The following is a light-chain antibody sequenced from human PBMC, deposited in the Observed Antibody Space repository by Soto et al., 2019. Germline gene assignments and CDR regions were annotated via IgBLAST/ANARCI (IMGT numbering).Light chain of an antibody. CDR2: GAS. Sequence: EVVMTQTPVTLSVSPGERATLSCRASQSVSTNLAWYQQKPGQAPRLRIYGASSRATGIPARFSGSGSGTEFTLTISSLQSEDFAVYYCQHYNNWPPWTFGQGTKVEIK. CDR3: QHYNNWPPWT. V-gene: IGKV3-15*01. CDR1: QSVSTN. J-gene: IGKJ1*01.